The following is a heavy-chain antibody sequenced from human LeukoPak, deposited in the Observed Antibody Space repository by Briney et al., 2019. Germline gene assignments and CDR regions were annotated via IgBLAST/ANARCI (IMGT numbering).Heavy chain of an antibody. CDR3: ARARGYYDSSGYPYYYYYMDV. CDR1: DGSIYSSFYY. CDR2: INHSGST. V-gene: IGHV4-34*01. Sequence: SETLSLTCTVSDGSIYSSFYYWSWIRQPPGKGLEWIGEINHSGSTNYNPSLKSRVTISVDTSKNQFSLKLSSVTAADTAVYYCARARGYYDSSGYPYYYYYMDVWGKGTTVTVSS. D-gene: IGHD3-22*01. J-gene: IGHJ6*03.